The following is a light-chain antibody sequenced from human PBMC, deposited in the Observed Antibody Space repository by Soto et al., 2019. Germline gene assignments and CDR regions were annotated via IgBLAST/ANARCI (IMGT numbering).Light chain of an antibody. CDR1: SSDVGGYKY. J-gene: IGLJ2*01. Sequence: QSALTQPASVSGSPGQSITISCTGTSSDVGGYKYVSWFQQYPGKVPKLIIYEVNDRPSGVSNRFSASKSGNTASLTISGLQAEDEADYYCSSYAGSNNFVVFGGGTKLTVL. CDR3: SSYAGSNNFVV. CDR2: EVN. V-gene: IGLV2-14*03.